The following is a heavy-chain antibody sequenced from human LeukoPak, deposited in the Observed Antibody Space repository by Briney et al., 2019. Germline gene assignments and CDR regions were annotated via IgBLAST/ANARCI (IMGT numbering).Heavy chain of an antibody. Sequence: EASVKVSCKVSGYTLTELSMHWVRQAPGKGLEWMGGFDPEDGETIYAQKFQGRVTMTEDTSTDTAYMELSSLRSEDTAVYYCATLMVRGVTDAFDIWGQGTMVTVSS. CDR3: ATLMVRGVTDAFDI. CDR2: FDPEDGET. CDR1: GYTLTELS. D-gene: IGHD3-10*01. V-gene: IGHV1-24*01. J-gene: IGHJ3*02.